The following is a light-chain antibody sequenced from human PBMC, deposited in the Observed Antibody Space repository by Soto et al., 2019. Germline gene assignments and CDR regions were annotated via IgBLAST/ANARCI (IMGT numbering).Light chain of an antibody. J-gene: IGLJ2*01. CDR1: SNDVGGYNF. CDR2: DVS. Sequence: QSVLTQPRSVSGSPGQSVTISCTGTSNDVGGYNFVSWYQQHPGKVPKLFIYDVSRRPSGVPDRFSGSKSGNTASLTISGLQEEDEADYYCSSYAGSYTLVFGGGTKLTVL. V-gene: IGLV2-11*01. CDR3: SSYAGSYTLV.